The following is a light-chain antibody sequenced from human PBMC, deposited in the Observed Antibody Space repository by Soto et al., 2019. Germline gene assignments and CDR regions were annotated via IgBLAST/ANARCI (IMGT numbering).Light chain of an antibody. CDR1: SSDVGGYNY. J-gene: IGLJ1*01. CDR2: DVN. V-gene: IGLV2-14*01. CDR3: SSYTSNSAPYV. Sequence: QSALTQPASVSGSPGQSITISCTGTSSDVGGYNYVSWYQQHPEKAPKLMIYDVNNRPSGVSNRFSGSKSGNTASLTISGLQAEDEADYYCSSYTSNSAPYVFGTGTKVTVL.